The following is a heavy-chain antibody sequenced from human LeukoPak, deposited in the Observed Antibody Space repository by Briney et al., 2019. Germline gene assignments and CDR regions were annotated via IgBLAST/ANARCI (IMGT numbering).Heavy chain of an antibody. D-gene: IGHD2-15*01. CDR2: IYPVDFDT. CDR1: GCSFTTYW. J-gene: IGHJ4*02. V-gene: IGHV5-51*01. Sequence: GEALQSSSKGSGCSFTTYWIGWVRRMPGRGREWMGIIYPVDFDTRYTPSFQAQVPISADKSIATAYLQWSSLKASDTAMYYCARARYCSGGTCYPDYWGQGTLVTVSS. CDR3: ARARYCSGGTCYPDY.